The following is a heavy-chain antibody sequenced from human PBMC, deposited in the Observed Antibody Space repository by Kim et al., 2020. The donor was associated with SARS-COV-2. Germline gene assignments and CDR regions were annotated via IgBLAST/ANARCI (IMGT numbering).Heavy chain of an antibody. CDR2: GRHE. CDR3: ARRPFDY. J-gene: IGHJ4*02. Sequence: GRHEYYADPVEGRFTISRDNSKNTLYLQMNSLRAEDTAVYYCARRPFDYWGQGTLVTVSS. V-gene: IGHV3-33*01.